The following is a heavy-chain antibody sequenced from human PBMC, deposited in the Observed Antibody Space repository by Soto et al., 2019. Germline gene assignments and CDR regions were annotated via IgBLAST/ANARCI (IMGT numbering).Heavy chain of an antibody. J-gene: IGHJ4*02. CDR3: ARDRVVTTVFDY. D-gene: IGHD3-3*01. Sequence: ASETLSLTCTVSGGSISSYYWSWIRQPPGKGLEWIGYIYYSGSTNYNPSLKSRVTISVDTSKNQFSLKLSSVTAADTAVYYCARDRVVTTVFDYWGQGTLVTVSS. CDR1: GGSISSYY. CDR2: IYYSGST. V-gene: IGHV4-59*12.